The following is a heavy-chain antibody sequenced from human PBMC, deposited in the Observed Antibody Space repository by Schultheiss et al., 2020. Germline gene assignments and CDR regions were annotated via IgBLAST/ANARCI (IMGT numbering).Heavy chain of an antibody. D-gene: IGHD3-10*01. V-gene: IGHV4-61*08. CDR1: GGSISSGGYY. CDR2: IYYSGST. J-gene: IGHJ5*02. CDR3: ANFRGRNWFDP. Sequence: SETLSLTCTVSGGSISSGGYYWSWIRQHPGKGLEWIGYIYYSGSTNYNPSLKSRVTISVDTSKNQFSLKLSSVTAADTAVYYCANFRGRNWFDPWGQGTLVTVSS.